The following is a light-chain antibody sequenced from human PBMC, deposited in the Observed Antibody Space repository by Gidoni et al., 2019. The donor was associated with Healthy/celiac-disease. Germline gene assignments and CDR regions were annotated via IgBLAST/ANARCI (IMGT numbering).Light chain of an antibody. Sequence: PGERATLSCRASQSVSSYLAWYQQKHGQAPRLLIYDASNRATGIPARFSGSGSGTDFTLTISSLEPEDFAVYYCQQRSNLLTFGGGTKVEIK. CDR1: QSVSSY. CDR2: DAS. J-gene: IGKJ4*01. CDR3: QQRSNLLT. V-gene: IGKV3-11*01.